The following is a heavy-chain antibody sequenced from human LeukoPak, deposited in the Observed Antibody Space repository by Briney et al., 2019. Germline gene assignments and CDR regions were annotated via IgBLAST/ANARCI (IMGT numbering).Heavy chain of an antibody. V-gene: IGHV4-59*01. CDR1: GGSISGYY. J-gene: IGHJ6*02. D-gene: IGHD3-10*01. Sequence: SETLSLTCTASGGSISGYYWSWIRQPPGKGLEWIGYIYDSGSTNYNPSLKSRVTISVDTSKNQFSLKLSSVTAADMAVYYCARVGGTNYYYYGMDVWGHGTTVTVSS. CDR2: IYDSGST. CDR3: ARVGGTNYYYYGMDV.